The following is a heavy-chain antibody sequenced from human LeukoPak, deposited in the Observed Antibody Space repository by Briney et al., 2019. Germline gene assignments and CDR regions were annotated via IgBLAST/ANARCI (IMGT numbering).Heavy chain of an antibody. CDR3: ARDFYNYGYDY. Sequence: PSETLSLTCTVSGGSISSYYWSWIRQPPGKGLEWIGYIYYSGSTNYNPSLKSRVTISVDTSKNQFSLKLSSVTAADTAVYYCARDFYNYGYDYWGQGTLVTVSS. CDR1: GGSISSYY. D-gene: IGHD5-18*01. V-gene: IGHV4-59*01. CDR2: IYYSGST. J-gene: IGHJ4*02.